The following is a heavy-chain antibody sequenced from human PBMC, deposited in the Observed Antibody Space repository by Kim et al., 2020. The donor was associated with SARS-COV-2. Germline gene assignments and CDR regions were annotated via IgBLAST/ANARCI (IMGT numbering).Heavy chain of an antibody. CDR1: GFTFTTSG. Sequence: GGSLRLSCAASGFTFTTSGMGWLRQAPGKGLEWVSGIGDTSGPTMYADSVKGRFTISRDNSRNTVFLQMSSLRAEDTAVYYCAKRYYTLWIFENWGQGTLVSVSS. J-gene: IGHJ4*02. CDR3: AKRYYTLWIFEN. D-gene: IGHD2-8*01. CDR2: IGDTSGPT. V-gene: IGHV3-23*01.